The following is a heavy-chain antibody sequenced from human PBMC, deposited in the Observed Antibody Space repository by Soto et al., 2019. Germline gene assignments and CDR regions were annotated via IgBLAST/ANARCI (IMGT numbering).Heavy chain of an antibody. V-gene: IGHV3-48*01. CDR2: ISSSSSTI. CDR1: GFTFSSYS. J-gene: IGHJ4*02. Sequence: PEESLSLSCAASGFTFSSYSMNWVLQAPGKGLEWVSYISSSSSTIYYADSVKGRFTISRDNAKNSLYLQMNSLRAEDTAVYYCAALWYGELLKDPPCDFWGQGTLVIVSS. CDR3: AALWYGELLKDPPCDF. D-gene: IGHD3-10*01.